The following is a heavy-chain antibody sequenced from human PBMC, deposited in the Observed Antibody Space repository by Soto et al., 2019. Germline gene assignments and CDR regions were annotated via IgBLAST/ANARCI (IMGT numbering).Heavy chain of an antibody. CDR1: GASVSSGGSY. CDR2: ISHSGST. V-gene: IGHV4-61*08. J-gene: IGHJ4*02. D-gene: IGHD4-17*01. CDR3: ARRYGASFDY. Sequence: SETLSLTCSVSGASVSSGGSYWTWIRQAPGTGLEWIGYISHSGSTNYNPTLKSRVTISVDTSKNQFSLKLSSVTAADTAVYYCARRYGASFDYRGQGTLVTVSS.